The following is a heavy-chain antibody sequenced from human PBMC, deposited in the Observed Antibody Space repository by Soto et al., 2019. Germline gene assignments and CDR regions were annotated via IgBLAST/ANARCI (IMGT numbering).Heavy chain of an antibody. D-gene: IGHD3-22*01. CDR3: ARPASSGYAHDAFDI. CDR2: ISSSSSYI. J-gene: IGHJ3*02. Sequence: PGGSLRLSCAASGFTFSSYSMNWVRQAPGKGPEWVSSISSSSSYIYYADSVKGRFTISRDNAKNSLYLQMNSLRAEDTAVYYCARPASSGYAHDAFDIWGQGTMVTVSS. V-gene: IGHV3-21*01. CDR1: GFTFSSYS.